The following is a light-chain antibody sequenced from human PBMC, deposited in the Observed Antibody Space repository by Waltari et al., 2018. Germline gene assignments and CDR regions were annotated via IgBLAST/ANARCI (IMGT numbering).Light chain of an antibody. J-gene: IGKJ1*01. V-gene: IGKV1-33*01. CDR3: QQYKDLPRT. CDR1: QDIRNY. Sequence: DIQMTQSPSSMSASVGDRVSITCQASQDIRNYLSWYQQKPGKAPKLLTYDAFNLQTGVPSRFSGSASGTDFTFTISSLQPEDIATYYCQQYKDLPRTFGQGTKVEVK. CDR2: DAF.